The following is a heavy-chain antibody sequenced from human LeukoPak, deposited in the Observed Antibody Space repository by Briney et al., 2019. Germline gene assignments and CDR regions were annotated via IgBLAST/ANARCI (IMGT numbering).Heavy chain of an antibody. V-gene: IGHV4-39*01. CDR2: IYYSGST. Sequence: PSETLSLTCTVSGDSTSSSSYYWGWIRQPPGKGLEWIGSIYYSGSTYYNPSLKSRVTISVDTSKNQFSLKLSSVTAADTAVYYCARHHQWLVRGIDYWGQGTLVTVSS. CDR1: GDSTSSSSYY. CDR3: ARHHQWLVRGIDY. J-gene: IGHJ4*02. D-gene: IGHD6-19*01.